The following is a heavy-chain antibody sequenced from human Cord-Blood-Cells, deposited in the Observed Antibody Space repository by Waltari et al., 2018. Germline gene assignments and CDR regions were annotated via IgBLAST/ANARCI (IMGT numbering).Heavy chain of an antibody. Sequence: QVQLQQWGAGLLKPSETLSLTCAVYGGSFSGYSWRWIRQPPGKGLEWIGEINHSGSTNYNPSLKSRVTISVDTSKNQFSLKLSSVTAADTAVYYCARVTYDFWSGYYEYFQHWGQGTLVTVSS. J-gene: IGHJ1*01. D-gene: IGHD3-3*01. CDR2: INHSGST. CDR3: ARVTYDFWSGYYEYFQH. CDR1: GGSFSGYS. V-gene: IGHV4-34*01.